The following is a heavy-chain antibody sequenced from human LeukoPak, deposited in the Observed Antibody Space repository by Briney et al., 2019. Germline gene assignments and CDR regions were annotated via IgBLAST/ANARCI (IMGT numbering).Heavy chain of an antibody. CDR3: ARGGAARPDWFDP. V-gene: IGHV4-59*01. CDR1: GGSISSYY. CDR2: IYYSGST. D-gene: IGHD6-6*01. J-gene: IGHJ5*02. Sequence: PSETLSLTCTVSGGSISSYYWSWIRQPPGKGLEWIGYIYYSGSTNYNPSLKSRVTISVDTSKNQFSLKLSSVTAADTAVYYCARGGAARPDWFDPWAREPWSPSPQ.